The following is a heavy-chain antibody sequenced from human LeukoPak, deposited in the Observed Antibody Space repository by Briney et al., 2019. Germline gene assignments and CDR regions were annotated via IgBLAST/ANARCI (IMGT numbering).Heavy chain of an antibody. CDR1: SGSIRRYY. CDR2: IYHSGTT. D-gene: IGHD3-10*01. V-gene: IGHV4-59*01. CDR3: ASYGSGSYRASDY. J-gene: IGHJ4*02. Sequence: SETLFLTCTVSSGSIRRYYWTWIRQPPGKGLEWIGYIYHSGTTNYNPSLKSRVTISVDTSKSQFSMKLISVTAADTAVYYCASYGSGSYRASDYWGQGTLVTVSS.